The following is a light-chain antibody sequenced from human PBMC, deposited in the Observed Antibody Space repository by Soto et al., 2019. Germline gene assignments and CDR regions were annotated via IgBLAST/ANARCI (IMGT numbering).Light chain of an antibody. CDR2: GAS. J-gene: IGKJ2*01. CDR3: PQYNSWPPYT. Sequence: EIVMTQSPATLSVSPGERATLSCRASQSISSNLAWYQQKPGQAPRLLIYGASTTATGIPARFSGSGSGTEFTLTISGLQSEDFAVYYCPQYNSWPPYTFGQGTKLEIK. V-gene: IGKV3-15*01. CDR1: QSISSN.